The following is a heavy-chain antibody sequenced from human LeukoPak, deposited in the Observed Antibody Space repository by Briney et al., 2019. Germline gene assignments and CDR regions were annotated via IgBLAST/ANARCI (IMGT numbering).Heavy chain of an antibody. CDR1: GFTFSSYA. V-gene: IGHV3-23*01. CDR3: AKVPAGYCSSTSCFPFDY. CDR2: ISGSGGST. D-gene: IGHD2-2*01. Sequence: GRSLRLSCAASGFTFSSYAMSWVRQAPGKGLEWVSAISGSGGSTYYADSVKGRFTISRDNSKNTLYLQMNSLRAEDTAVYYCAKVPAGYCSSTSCFPFDYWGQGTLVTVSS. J-gene: IGHJ4*02.